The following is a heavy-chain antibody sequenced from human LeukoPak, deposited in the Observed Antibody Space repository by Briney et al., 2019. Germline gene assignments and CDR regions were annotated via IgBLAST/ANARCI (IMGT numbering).Heavy chain of an antibody. CDR1: GFTFSSYA. J-gene: IGHJ4*02. CDR2: ISGSGGST. D-gene: IGHD6-13*01. Sequence: GGSLRLSCAASGFTFSSYAMSWVRQAPGKGLEWVSAISGSGGSTYYADSVKGRFTISRDNSKNTLYLQMNSLRAEDTAVYYCAKVGVYSSSWYDFDYWGQGTLVTVSS. CDR3: AKVGVYSSSWYDFDY. V-gene: IGHV3-23*01.